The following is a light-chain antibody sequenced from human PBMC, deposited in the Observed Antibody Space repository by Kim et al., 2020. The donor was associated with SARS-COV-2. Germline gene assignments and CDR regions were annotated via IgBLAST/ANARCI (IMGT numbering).Light chain of an antibody. CDR3: QRYGSSPT. Sequence: SLSPGARATLPGRASQSVSSSYLAGYQQTPAQAPSLLIYRASNRATGIPDRFSGSESGTDFTLTISSLEPEDFAVYYCQRYGSSPTFGQGTKLEI. CDR1: QSVSSSY. J-gene: IGKJ2*01. CDR2: RAS. V-gene: IGKV3-20*01.